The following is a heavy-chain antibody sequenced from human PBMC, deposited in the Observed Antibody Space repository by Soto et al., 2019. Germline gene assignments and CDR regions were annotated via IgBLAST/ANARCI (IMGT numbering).Heavy chain of an antibody. Sequence: QVQLVESGGGVVQPGTSLRLSCAASGFTFSSYGMHWVRQAPGKGLEWVAVIWYDGSNKYYADSVKSRFTISRDNSKNTLYLQMNSLRAEDTAVYYCARGIAAAGRFDYWGQGTLVTVSS. V-gene: IGHV3-33*01. J-gene: IGHJ4*02. CDR3: ARGIAAAGRFDY. CDR2: IWYDGSNK. D-gene: IGHD6-13*01. CDR1: GFTFSSYG.